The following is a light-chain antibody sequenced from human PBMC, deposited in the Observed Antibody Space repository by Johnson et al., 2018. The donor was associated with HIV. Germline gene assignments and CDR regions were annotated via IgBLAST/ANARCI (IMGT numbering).Light chain of an antibody. CDR3: GKWDSSLRTGF. J-gene: IGLJ1*01. Sequence: SVLTQPPSVSAAPGQKVTISCSGSSSNIGNNYVSWYQQVPGTAPKLLIYDNNKRTSGIPDRISGSKSGTSATLGITGLQTGDEADYYCGKWDSSLRTGFFGTGTKATVL. V-gene: IGLV1-51*01. CDR1: SSNIGNNY. CDR2: DNN.